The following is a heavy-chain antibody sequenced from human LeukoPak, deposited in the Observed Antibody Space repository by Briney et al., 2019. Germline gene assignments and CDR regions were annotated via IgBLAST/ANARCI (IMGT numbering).Heavy chain of an antibody. CDR2: INHRGRT. Sequence: SETLSLTCAVSGGSFYGSHWNWIRQSRMKGLEWIGEINHRGRTNYNPSLKNRVTISVDASKNQFSLRLSSVTAADTAVYYCARDPTTVVTTPFYFDFWGQGTLVTVSS. J-gene: IGHJ4*02. D-gene: IGHD4-23*01. CDR1: GGSFYGSH. CDR3: ARDPTTVVTTPFYFDF. V-gene: IGHV4-34*01.